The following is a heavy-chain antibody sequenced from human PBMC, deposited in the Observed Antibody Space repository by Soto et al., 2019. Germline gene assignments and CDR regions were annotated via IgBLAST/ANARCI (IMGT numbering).Heavy chain of an antibody. CDR2: IIPIFGTA. D-gene: IGHD1-1*01. V-gene: IGHV1-69*13. CDR3: ARGPNPYAGAYYFDY. CDR1: GGTFSSYA. J-gene: IGHJ4*02. Sequence: ASVKVSCKASGGTFSSYAISWVRQAPGQGLEWMGGIIPIFGTANYAQKFQGRVTITADESTSTAYMELSSLRSEDTAVYYCARGPNPYAGAYYFDYWGQGTLVTVSS.